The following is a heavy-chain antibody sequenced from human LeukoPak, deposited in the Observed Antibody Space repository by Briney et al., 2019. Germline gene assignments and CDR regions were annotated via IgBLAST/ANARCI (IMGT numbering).Heavy chain of an antibody. CDR1: GSSITSNYF. D-gene: IGHD1-1*01. J-gene: IGHJ4*02. CDR2: IYHSWGI. CDR3: ARNVTAGFFDY. Sequence: KPSETLSLTCAVSGSSITSNYFWAWFRQPPGKGLERIATIYHSWGIYFNPSLKSRVSISLDASNNQFFLKLASVTAADTAIYYCARNVTAGFFDYWGQGILITVSS. V-gene: IGHV4-38-2*01.